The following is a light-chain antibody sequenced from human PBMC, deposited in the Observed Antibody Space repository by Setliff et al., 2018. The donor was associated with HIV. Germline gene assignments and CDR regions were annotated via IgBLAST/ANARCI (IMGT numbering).Light chain of an antibody. Sequence: QSVLTQPPSVSGAPGQRVTISCTGSISNIGAGYDTHWYQQVPGTAPKLLIFGHSNRPSDVPDRFSGSKSGTSASLAISDLRSGDEADYYCATSDDSLSAVVFGGGTKVTVL. CDR3: ATSDDSLSAVV. CDR1: ISNIGAGYD. J-gene: IGLJ2*01. V-gene: IGLV1-40*01. CDR2: GHS.